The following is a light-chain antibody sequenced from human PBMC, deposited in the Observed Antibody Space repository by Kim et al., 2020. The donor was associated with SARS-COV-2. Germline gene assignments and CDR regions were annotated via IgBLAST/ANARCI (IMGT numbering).Light chain of an antibody. Sequence: EIVLTQSPATLSLSTGERATLSCRASQSVTTYLAWYQHKPGQAPRLLIYDASNRATGIPARFSGSGCGTDFTLTISSLEPEDFAVYYCQQRSNWPPLTFGGGTKVDIK. CDR3: QQRSNWPPLT. J-gene: IGKJ4*01. CDR1: QSVTTY. CDR2: DAS. V-gene: IGKV3-11*01.